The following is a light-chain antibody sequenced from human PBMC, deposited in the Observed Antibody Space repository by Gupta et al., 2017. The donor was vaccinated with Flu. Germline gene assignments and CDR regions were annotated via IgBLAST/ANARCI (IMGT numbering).Light chain of an antibody. V-gene: IGLV2-8*01. CDR2: EVN. CDR1: SSDIGANKY. CDR3: SQYTDDNTLL. J-gene: IGLJ3*02. Sequence: TSSDIGANKYVPWYQQHAGKAPKIIIFEVNRRPAGVPARFSGSKSGNTASLTVSGLQTDDEADYYCSQYTDDNTLLFGGGTKLTVL.